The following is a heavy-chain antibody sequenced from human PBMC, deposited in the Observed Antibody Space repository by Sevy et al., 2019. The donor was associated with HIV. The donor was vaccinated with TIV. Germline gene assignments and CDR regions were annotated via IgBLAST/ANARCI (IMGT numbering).Heavy chain of an antibody. J-gene: IGHJ5*02. CDR1: GGSISGYY. V-gene: IGHV4-59*01. CDR3: TRDRYTLVRGIIMTWFDP. Sequence: SETLSLTCTVSGGSISGYYWSWIRQSPGKGLEWIAYTHSNGNTNSNPSLTSRVTISIDTSKNQFSLKLSSVTAADTAVYYCTRDRYTLVRGIIMTWFDPWGQGTLVTVSS. CDR2: THSNGNT. D-gene: IGHD3-10*01.